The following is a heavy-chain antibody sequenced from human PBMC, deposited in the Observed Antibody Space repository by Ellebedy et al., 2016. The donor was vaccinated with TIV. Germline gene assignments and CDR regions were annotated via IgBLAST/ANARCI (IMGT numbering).Heavy chain of an antibody. CDR3: VRDGYNYSPFDF. V-gene: IGHV3-11*01. Sequence: GGSLRLSXATSGFTFSDYYMSWIRQAPGKGLEWVSYMSSTGSSIYYADSVKGRFTIPRDNAKSSLYLHMNSLRADDTAVYYCVRDGYNYSPFDFWGQGTLVTVSS. D-gene: IGHD5-24*01. CDR1: GFTFSDYY. CDR2: MSSTGSSI. J-gene: IGHJ4*02.